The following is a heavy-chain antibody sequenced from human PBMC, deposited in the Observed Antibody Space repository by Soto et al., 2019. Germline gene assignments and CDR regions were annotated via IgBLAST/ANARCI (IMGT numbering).Heavy chain of an antibody. J-gene: IGHJ3*02. V-gene: IGHV3-33*05. D-gene: IGHD5-12*01. CDR3: AKVTHGYGYGI. CDR1: GFTVSTYG. Sequence: RLSCTACGFTVSTYGMHWARQAPGKGLEWVAVISYDGSNKYYVDSVKGRFTISRDNSKNTVSLQMNSLRAEDTAMYYCAKVTHGYGYGIWRQGTMDTVS. CDR2: ISYDGSNK.